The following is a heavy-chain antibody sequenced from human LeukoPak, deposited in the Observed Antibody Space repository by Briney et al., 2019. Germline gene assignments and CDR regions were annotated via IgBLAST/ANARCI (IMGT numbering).Heavy chain of an antibody. CDR1: GDSMNSGSYF. CDR2: IYSSGST. V-gene: IGHV4-61*09. Sequence: PSQTLSLTCTVSGDSMNSGSYFWNWIRQPAGKGLEFIGHIYSSGSTHYNPSLKSRVTISVDTSKNQISLKLSSMTAADTAVYYCASCISGSSPFDYWGQGTLVTVSS. J-gene: IGHJ4*02. D-gene: IGHD1-26*01. CDR3: ASCISGSSPFDY.